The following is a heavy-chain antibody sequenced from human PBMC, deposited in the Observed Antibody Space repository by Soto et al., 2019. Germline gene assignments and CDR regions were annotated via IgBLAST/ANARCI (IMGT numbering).Heavy chain of an antibody. Sequence: ASVKVSCKASGYTFTGYYMHWVRQAPGQGLEWMGIINPSGGSTSYAQKFQGRVTMTRDTSTSTVYMELSSLRSEDTAVYYCARDRRIAVAGRGWFDPWGQGTLVTVSS. D-gene: IGHD6-19*01. V-gene: IGHV1-46*01. CDR1: GYTFTGYY. CDR2: INPSGGST. CDR3: ARDRRIAVAGRGWFDP. J-gene: IGHJ5*02.